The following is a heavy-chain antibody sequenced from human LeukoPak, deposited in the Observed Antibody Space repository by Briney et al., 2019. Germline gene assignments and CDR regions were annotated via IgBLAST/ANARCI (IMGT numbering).Heavy chain of an antibody. J-gene: IGHJ4*02. CDR2: IDYSGST. Sequence: SETLSLTCTVSGGSISGYYWNWIRQPPGKGLEWIGYIDYSGSTNYNPSLKSRVTISIDTSKNQFSLRLASVTAADSAVYYCARGFDFKSTYFEFWGQGTLVTVSS. V-gene: IGHV4-59*12. D-gene: IGHD5-12*01. CDR3: ARGFDFKSTYFEF. CDR1: GGSISGYY.